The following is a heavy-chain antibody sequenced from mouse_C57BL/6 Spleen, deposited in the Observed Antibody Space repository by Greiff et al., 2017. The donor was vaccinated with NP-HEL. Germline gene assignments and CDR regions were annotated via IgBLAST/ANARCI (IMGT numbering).Heavy chain of an antibody. CDR2: INPYNGGT. J-gene: IGHJ2*01. D-gene: IGHD2-4*01. V-gene: IGHV1-19*01. CDR3: ARTDYDYDYFDY. Sequence: VQLKQSGPVLVKPGASVKMSCKASGYTFTDYYMNWVKQSHGKSLEWIGVINPYNGGTSYNQKFKGKATLTVDKSSSTAYMELNSLTSEDSAVYYCARTDYDYDYFDYWGQGTTLTVSS. CDR1: GYTFTDYY.